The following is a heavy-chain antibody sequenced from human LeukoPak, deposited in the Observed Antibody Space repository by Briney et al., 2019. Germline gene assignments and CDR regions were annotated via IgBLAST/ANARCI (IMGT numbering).Heavy chain of an antibody. CDR2: ISWNSGSI. V-gene: IGHV3-9*01. CDR3: ARDEGGLIKQLGKRPYYYYYMDV. CDR1: GFTFDDYA. D-gene: IGHD5-18*01. J-gene: IGHJ6*03. Sequence: GGSLRLSCAASGFTFDDYAMHWVRQAPGKGLEWVSGISWNSGSIGYADSVKGRFTISRDNAKNSLYLQMNSLRAEDTAVYYCARDEGGLIKQLGKRPYYYYYMDVWGKGTTVTVSS.